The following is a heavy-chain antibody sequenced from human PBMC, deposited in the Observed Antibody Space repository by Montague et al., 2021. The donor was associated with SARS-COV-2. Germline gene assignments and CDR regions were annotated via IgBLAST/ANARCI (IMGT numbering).Heavy chain of an antibody. CDR1: GYSFTSYW. CDR2: LDPSDSYT. D-gene: IGHD3-10*01. Sequence: QSGAEVKKPGESLRISCKGSGYSFTSYWISWVRQMPGKGLEWMGRLDPSDSYTNYSPSFQGHVTISADKSISTAYLQWRSLKASDTAMYYCARENFRRYYGSGSYYINAFDILGQGKMVTVSS. V-gene: IGHV5-10-1*01. J-gene: IGHJ3*02. CDR3: ARENFRRYYGSGSYYINAFDI.